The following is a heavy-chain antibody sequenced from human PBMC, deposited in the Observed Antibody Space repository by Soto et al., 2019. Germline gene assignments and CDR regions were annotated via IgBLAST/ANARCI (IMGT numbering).Heavy chain of an antibody. CDR1: GASIGSGDDY. CDR2: ISDSGST. D-gene: IGHD6-19*01. CDR3: ARQRVAVAGTVYYYYGMDV. J-gene: IGHJ6*02. Sequence: SETLSLTCSVSGASIGSGDDYWTWIRQSPWKGLEWIGYISDSGSTYYNPSLKSRVTISVDTSKNQFSLKLSSVTAADMAVYYCARQRVAVAGTVYYYYGMDVWGQGXTVTVYS. V-gene: IGHV4-30-4*08.